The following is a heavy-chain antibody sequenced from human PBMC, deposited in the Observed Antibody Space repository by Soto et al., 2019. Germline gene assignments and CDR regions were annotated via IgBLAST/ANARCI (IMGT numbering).Heavy chain of an antibody. CDR2: IYYTGNT. Sequence: SETLSLTCTVSGGSVNNNNYYWGWIRQTPGKGLEWIGSIYYTGNTYYNPSLKSRVTMSVDTSKNQFSLRLSSVTAADTSVYFCARSDCSSTSCYFPYYYNGMDVWGQGITVTVSS. D-gene: IGHD2-2*01. CDR1: GGSVNNNNYY. J-gene: IGHJ6*02. CDR3: ARSDCSSTSCYFPYYYNGMDV. V-gene: IGHV4-39*01.